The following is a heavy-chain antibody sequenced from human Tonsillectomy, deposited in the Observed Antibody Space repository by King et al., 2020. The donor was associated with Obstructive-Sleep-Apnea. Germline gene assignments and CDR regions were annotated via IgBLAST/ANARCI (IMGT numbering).Heavy chain of an antibody. CDR1: GFTFSSYG. CDR3: AREGGYGGNSGAFDI. D-gene: IGHD4-23*01. Sequence: VQLVESGGGVVQPGRSLRLSCAASGFTFSSYGMHWVRQAPGKGLEWVAVIWYDGSNKYYADSVKGRFTISRDNSKNTLYLQMNSLRAEDTAVYYCAREGGYGGNSGAFDIWGQGTMVTVSS. J-gene: IGHJ3*02. V-gene: IGHV3-33*01. CDR2: IWYDGSNK.